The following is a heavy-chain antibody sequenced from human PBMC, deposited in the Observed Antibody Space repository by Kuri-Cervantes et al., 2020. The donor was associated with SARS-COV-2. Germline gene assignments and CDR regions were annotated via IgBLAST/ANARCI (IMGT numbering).Heavy chain of an antibody. V-gene: IGHV1-24*01. CDR2: FDPEDGET. Sequence: ASVKVSCKVSGYTLTELSMHWVRQAPGKGLEWMGGFDPEDGETIYAQKFQGRVTITADESTSTAYMELSSLRSEDTAVYYCARSQWQQLRKVLDYFDYWGQGTLVTASS. CDR3: ARSQWQQLRKVLDYFDY. J-gene: IGHJ4*02. CDR1: GYTLTELS. D-gene: IGHD6-13*01.